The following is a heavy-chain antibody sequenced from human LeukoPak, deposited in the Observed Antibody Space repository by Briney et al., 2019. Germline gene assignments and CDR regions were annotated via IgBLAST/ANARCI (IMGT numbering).Heavy chain of an antibody. Sequence: ASVKVSCKASGYTFTGYYMHWVRQAPGQGLEWMGWINPNSGGTNYAQKFQGRVTMTRDRSISTAYMELSRLRSDDTAVYYCARVSVGVRGVTNPPGYWGQGTLVTVSS. CDR2: INPNSGGT. J-gene: IGHJ4*02. CDR3: ARVSVGVRGVTNPPGY. V-gene: IGHV1-2*02. D-gene: IGHD3-10*01. CDR1: GYTFTGYY.